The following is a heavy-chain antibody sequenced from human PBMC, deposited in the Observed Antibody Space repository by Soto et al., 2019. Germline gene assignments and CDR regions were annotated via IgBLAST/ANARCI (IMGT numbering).Heavy chain of an antibody. CDR1: VGSISSDY. CDR3: ATVPPLIAEAEP. Sequence: PSETLSLTCTVSVGSISSDYWSLIRQPPGKGLECIWYIYCSGSTNYNPSLKSRVTISVDTSKNKFSLKLSSVTAADTAVYHCATVPPLIAEAEPWGQGTLVTLSS. CDR2: IYCSGST. V-gene: IGHV4-59*01. D-gene: IGHD6-13*01. J-gene: IGHJ5*02.